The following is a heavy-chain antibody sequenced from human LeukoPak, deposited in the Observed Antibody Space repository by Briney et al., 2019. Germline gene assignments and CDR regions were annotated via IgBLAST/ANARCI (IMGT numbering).Heavy chain of an antibody. CDR3: ARGTTIFGVVRTLDY. CDR1: GFTFSSYW. CDR2: IKQDGSEK. D-gene: IGHD3-3*01. Sequence: GGSLRLSRAASGFTFSSYWMSWVRQAPGKGLEWVANIKQDGSEKYYVDSVKGRFTISRDNARNSLYLQMNSLRAEDTAVYYCARGTTIFGVVRTLDYWGQRTLVTVSS. V-gene: IGHV3-7*01. J-gene: IGHJ4*02.